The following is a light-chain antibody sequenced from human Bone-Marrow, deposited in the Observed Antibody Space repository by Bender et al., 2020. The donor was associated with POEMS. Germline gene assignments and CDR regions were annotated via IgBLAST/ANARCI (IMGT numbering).Light chain of an antibody. CDR2: DVS. CDR3: CSYAGTDTYIV. CDR1: ISDVGGYNF. V-gene: IGLV2-11*01. J-gene: IGLJ3*02. Sequence: QSALTQPRSVSGSPGQSVTISCTGTISDVGGYNFVSWYQQHPGKVPKMIMSDVSKRPSGVPDRFSGSKSGNTASLTISGLQAEDEADYYCCSYAGTDTYIVFGGGTKVNVL.